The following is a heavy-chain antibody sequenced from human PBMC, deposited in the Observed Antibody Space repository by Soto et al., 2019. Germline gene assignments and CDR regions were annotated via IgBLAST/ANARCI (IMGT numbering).Heavy chain of an antibody. J-gene: IGHJ4*02. CDR2: ISGSGVST. CDR1: GFTFSSYA. D-gene: IGHD6-6*01. CDR3: AKDRERIATRSIDY. Sequence: GGSLRLSCAASGFTFSSYAMSWVRQAPGKGLEWVSGISGSGVSTYYADSVKGRFTISRDNSKSTLYLQMNSLRAADTAVYYCAKDRERIATRSIDYWGQGTLVTVSS. V-gene: IGHV3-23*01.